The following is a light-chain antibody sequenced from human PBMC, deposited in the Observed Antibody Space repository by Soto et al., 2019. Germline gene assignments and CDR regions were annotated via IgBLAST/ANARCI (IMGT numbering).Light chain of an antibody. CDR3: QQGHSFPFT. J-gene: IGKJ3*01. CDR2: GAS. V-gene: IGKV1-12*01. CDR1: QDISTW. Sequence: DIQMTQSPSSVSASVGGRVTITCRASQDISTWLAWYQQKPGKAPKLLIYGASSLQSGVPLRFSGSGAGTDFTLTISSLQPEDFATYYCQQGHSFPFTFGPGTKVDIK.